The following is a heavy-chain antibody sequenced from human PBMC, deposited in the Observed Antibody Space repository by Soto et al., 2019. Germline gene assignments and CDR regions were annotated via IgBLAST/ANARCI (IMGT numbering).Heavy chain of an antibody. J-gene: IGHJ6*02. CDR3: ARDSSNTAMGSSYYYYGMDV. CDR2: IYYSGST. V-gene: IGHV4-30-4*01. CDR1: GGSISSGDYY. Sequence: PSETLSLTCTVSGGSISSGDYYWSWIRQPPGKGLEWIGYIYYSGSTYYNPSLKSRVTISVDTSKNQFSLKLSSVTAADTAVYYCARDSSNTAMGSSYYYYGMDVWGQGTTVTVSS. D-gene: IGHD5-18*01.